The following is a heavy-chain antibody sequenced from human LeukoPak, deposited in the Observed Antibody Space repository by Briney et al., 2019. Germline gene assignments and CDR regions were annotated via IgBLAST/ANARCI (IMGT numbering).Heavy chain of an antibody. CDR3: ARPMVRGQVRAFDI. CDR2: IYPGDSGT. J-gene: IGHJ3*02. CDR1: GYSFTTYW. D-gene: IGHD3-10*01. V-gene: IGHV5-51*01. Sequence: GESLKISCKGSGYSFTTYWIGWVRQMPGKGLEWMGIIYPGDSGTRYSPSFQGQVTISADKSISTAYLQWRSLKDSDTAMYYCARPMVRGQVRAFDIWGQGTMVTVSS.